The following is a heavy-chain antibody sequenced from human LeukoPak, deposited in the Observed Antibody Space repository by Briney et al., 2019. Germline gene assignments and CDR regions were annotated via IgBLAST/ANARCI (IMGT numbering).Heavy chain of an antibody. V-gene: IGHV4-31*11. Sequence: SETLSLTCGVSGGSISRGGSYWSWIRQHPGKGLEWIGYIYYSGNTYYNPSLKSRVAISIDTSKNQFSLQLSSVTAADTAVYYCGREVTFGAVHDWGQGTLVTVSS. CDR1: GGSISRGGSY. CDR2: IYYSGNT. J-gene: IGHJ1*01. CDR3: GREVTFGAVHD. D-gene: IGHD3-16*01.